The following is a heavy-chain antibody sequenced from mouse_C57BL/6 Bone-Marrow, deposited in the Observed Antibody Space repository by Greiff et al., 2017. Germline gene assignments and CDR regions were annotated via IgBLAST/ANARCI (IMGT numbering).Heavy chain of an antibody. CDR2: IDPSDSYT. CDR1: GYTFTSYW. Sequence: QVQLQQSGAELVRPGTSVKLSCKASGYTFTSYWMHWVKQRPGQGLEWIGVIDPSDSYTNYNQKFKGKATLTVDTSSSTAYMQLSSLTSEDSAVYYCARSGPYYYGSSYNYYFDYGGQGTTLTVSS. D-gene: IGHD1-1*01. J-gene: IGHJ2*01. CDR3: ARSGPYYYGSSYNYYFDY. V-gene: IGHV1-59*01.